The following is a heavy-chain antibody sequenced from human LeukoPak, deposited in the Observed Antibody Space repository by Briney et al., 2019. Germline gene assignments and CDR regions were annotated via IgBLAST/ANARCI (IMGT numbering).Heavy chain of an antibody. CDR3: ARDRGKSWELLSGTFDI. D-gene: IGHD1-26*01. V-gene: IGHV3-23*01. CDR1: GFTFSSYA. CDR2: ISGSGDIT. J-gene: IGHJ3*02. Sequence: GGSLRLSCAASGFTFSSYAMSWVRQAPGKGLEWVSAISGSGDITHYADSVKGRFTVSRDNSKDTLYLQMNSLRAEDTAIYYCARDRGKSWELLSGTFDIWGHGTVVTVSS.